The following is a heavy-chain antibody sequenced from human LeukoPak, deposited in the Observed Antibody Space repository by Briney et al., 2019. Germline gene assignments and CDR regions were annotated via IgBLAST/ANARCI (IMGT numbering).Heavy chain of an antibody. CDR1: GGSISSSSYY. V-gene: IGHV4-39*01. D-gene: IGHD1-1*01. Sequence: SETLSLTCAASGGSISSSSYYWGWIRQPPGKGLEWIGSIFYSGSTYYNPSLKSRLTISVDTSKNQFSLKLSSVTAADTAVYYCARMGTTFDYWGQGTLVTVSS. J-gene: IGHJ4*02. CDR2: IFYSGST. CDR3: ARMGTTFDY.